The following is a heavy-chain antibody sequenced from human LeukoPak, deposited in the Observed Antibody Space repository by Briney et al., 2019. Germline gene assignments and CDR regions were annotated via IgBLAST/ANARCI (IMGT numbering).Heavy chain of an antibody. CDR3: AREHPRDNLPDY. CDR2: INPNSGGT. D-gene: IGHD1-1*01. Sequence: ASVKVSCKASGYTFTSYYMHWVRQAPGQGLEWMGWINPNSGGTNYAQKFQGRVTMTRGTSISTAYMELSRLRSDDTAVYYCAREHPRDNLPDYWGQGTLVTVSS. J-gene: IGHJ4*02. V-gene: IGHV1-2*02. CDR1: GYTFTSYY.